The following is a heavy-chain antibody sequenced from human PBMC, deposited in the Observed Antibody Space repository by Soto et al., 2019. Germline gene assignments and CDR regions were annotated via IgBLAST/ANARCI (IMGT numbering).Heavy chain of an antibody. CDR1: GYTFNNYG. CDR3: ARVPPIVVVPTAAYYFDF. Sequence: ASVKVSCKASGYTFNNYGISWVRQAPGQGLEWMGWISVYNGNTNYAQKFQGRVTMTTDTSTSTGYMEVRSLRSDDTAVYYCARVPPIVVVPTAAYYFDFWGQGTLVTVSS. J-gene: IGHJ4*02. D-gene: IGHD2-2*01. V-gene: IGHV1-18*01. CDR2: ISVYNGNT.